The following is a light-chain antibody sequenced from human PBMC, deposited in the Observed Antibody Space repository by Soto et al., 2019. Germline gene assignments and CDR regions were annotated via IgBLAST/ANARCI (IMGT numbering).Light chain of an antibody. CDR3: QSHDSSRSGYG. J-gene: IGLJ1*01. V-gene: IGLV1-40*01. CDR1: SSNIGAGYD. Sequence: QSVLTQPPSVSGAPGQRVTISCTGSSSNIGAGYDVHWYQQLPGTAPKLLIYGNSNRPSGVPDRFSGSKSGTSASPAITGVLAEDEADYYCQSHDSSRSGYGFGTGTKGTVL. CDR2: GNS.